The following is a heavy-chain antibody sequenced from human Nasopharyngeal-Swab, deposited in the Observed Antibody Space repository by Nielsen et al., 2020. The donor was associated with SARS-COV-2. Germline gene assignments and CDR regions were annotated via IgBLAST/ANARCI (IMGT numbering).Heavy chain of an antibody. CDR2: ISSSSYT. V-gene: IGHV3-21*05. Sequence: GESLKISCAASGFTFSSYGMHWVRQAPGKGLEWVSYISSSSYTNYADSVKGRFTISRDNAKNSLYLQMNSLRAEDTAVYYCARDVGGFDYWGQGTLVTVSS. CDR3: ARDVGGFDY. D-gene: IGHD3-16*01. CDR1: GFTFSSYG. J-gene: IGHJ4*02.